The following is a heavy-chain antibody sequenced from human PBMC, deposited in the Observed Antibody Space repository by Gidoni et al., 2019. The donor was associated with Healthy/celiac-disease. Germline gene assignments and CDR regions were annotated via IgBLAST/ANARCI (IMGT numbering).Heavy chain of an antibody. D-gene: IGHD2-2*01. Sequence: EVRLLASGGGLVQPGGSLGLSWQATGFTFTTYALSWARQAPGKGREWVSAISGSGGSTDYADSVKGRFTISRDNSKNTLYLQMNSLRAEDTAVYYCAAHCSSTSCSTALYYYYGMDVWGQGTTVTVSS. CDR3: AAHCSSTSCSTALYYYYGMDV. CDR2: ISGSGGST. J-gene: IGHJ6*02. V-gene: IGHV3-23*01. CDR1: GFTFTTYA.